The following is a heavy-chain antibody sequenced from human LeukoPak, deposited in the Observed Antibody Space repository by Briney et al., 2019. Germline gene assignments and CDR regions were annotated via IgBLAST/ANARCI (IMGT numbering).Heavy chain of an antibody. CDR1: GGSISSYY. Sequence: NPSETLSLTCTVSGGSISSYYWSRIRQPAGKGLEWIGRIYTSGSTNYNPSLKSRVTISVDKSKNQFSLKLSSVTAADTAVYYCARGHMELRNYYYYYMDVWGKGTTVTVSS. D-gene: IGHD1-7*01. CDR2: IYTSGST. V-gene: IGHV4-4*07. J-gene: IGHJ6*03. CDR3: ARGHMELRNYYYYYMDV.